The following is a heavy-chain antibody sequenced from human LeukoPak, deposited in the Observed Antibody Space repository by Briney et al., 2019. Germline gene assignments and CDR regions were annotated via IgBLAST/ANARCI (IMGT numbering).Heavy chain of an antibody. CDR2: ISWNSGNL. CDR1: GFTFNDYG. D-gene: IGHD4-17*01. Sequence: GGSLRLSCTASGFTFNDYGMHWVRQAPGKGLEWVSGISWNSGNLGYADSVKGRFSISRDNAKNSLYLQMNSLRAEDTALYYCAKGPRGDYSGYFDHWGQGTLVTVSS. J-gene: IGHJ4*02. CDR3: AKGPRGDYSGYFDH. V-gene: IGHV3-9*01.